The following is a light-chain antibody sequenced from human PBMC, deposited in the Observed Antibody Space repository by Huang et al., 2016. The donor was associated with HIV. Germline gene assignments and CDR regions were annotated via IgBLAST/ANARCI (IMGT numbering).Light chain of an antibody. Sequence: DIQMTQSPSSLSASVGDRVTITCRASQTINNYLNWYQQKAGKAPKLLIYAAFSLQNGVPSRFSGSGSGTDFTLTIGGLQPEDCGIYYCQQSYSPRGAFGQGTRVEVK. CDR3: QQSYSPRGA. V-gene: IGKV1-39*01. CDR2: AAF. CDR1: QTINNY. J-gene: IGKJ1*01.